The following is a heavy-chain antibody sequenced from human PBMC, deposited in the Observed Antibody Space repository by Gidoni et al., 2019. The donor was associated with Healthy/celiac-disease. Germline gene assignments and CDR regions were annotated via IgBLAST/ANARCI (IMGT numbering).Heavy chain of an antibody. CDR1: GGSISSSNW. V-gene: IGHV4-4*02. D-gene: IGHD2-2*01. J-gene: IGHJ5*02. Sequence: QVQLQESGPGLVKPSGTLSLTCAVSGGSISSSNWWSWVRQPPGKGLEWTGEIYHSGSTNYHTSLKSRVTISVDKSKNQFSLKLSSVTAADTAVYYCAREVEMETVPAAMSRWFDPWGQGTLVTVSS. CDR3: AREVEMETVPAAMSRWFDP. CDR2: IYHSGST.